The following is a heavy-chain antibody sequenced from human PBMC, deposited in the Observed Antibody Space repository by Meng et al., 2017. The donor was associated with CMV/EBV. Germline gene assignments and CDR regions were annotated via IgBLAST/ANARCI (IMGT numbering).Heavy chain of an antibody. CDR3: ARDNNCGPDY. V-gene: IGHV1-2*02. D-gene: IGHD1-1*01. Sequence: ASVKVSCKASGYTFTAYYLHWVRQAPGQGLEWMGWIHPHRGDTNYAQQFQGRVTLTRDTSINTGYMELTRLTSDDKAVYYCARDNNCGPDYWGQGTLVTVSS. CDR1: GYTFTAYY. CDR2: IHPHRGDT. J-gene: IGHJ4*02.